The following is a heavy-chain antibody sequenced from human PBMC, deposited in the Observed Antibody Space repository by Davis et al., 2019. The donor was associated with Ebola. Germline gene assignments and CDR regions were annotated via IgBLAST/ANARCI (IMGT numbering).Heavy chain of an antibody. CDR2: ITLSGGST. J-gene: IGHJ6*03. Sequence: GESLKISCAASGFTFSIYAMSWVRQAPGKGLEWVSSITLSGGSTYYAESVKGRLTISRDNSKNTLYLQMNSLRAEDTAVYYCAKDQGGEDYDFWSGYLRDYYYYYMDVWGKGTTVTVSS. CDR3: AKDQGGEDYDFWSGYLRDYYYYYMDV. D-gene: IGHD3-3*01. V-gene: IGHV3-23*01. CDR1: GFTFSIYA.